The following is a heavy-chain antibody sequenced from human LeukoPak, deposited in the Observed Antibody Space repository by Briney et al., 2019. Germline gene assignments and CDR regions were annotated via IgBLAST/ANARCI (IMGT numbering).Heavy chain of an antibody. V-gene: IGHV4-39*01. D-gene: IGHD1-26*01. CDR1: DDSISRSSYY. CDR2: FYYSGFT. Sequence: SETLSLTCSVSDDSISRSSYYWRWIRQPPGKGLEWIGTFYYSGFTYYNPSLKNRVTISVDTSKNQFSLKLSSVTAEDTAVYYCARLKVGTTHPDYWGQGTLVTVSS. J-gene: IGHJ4*02. CDR3: ARLKVGTTHPDY.